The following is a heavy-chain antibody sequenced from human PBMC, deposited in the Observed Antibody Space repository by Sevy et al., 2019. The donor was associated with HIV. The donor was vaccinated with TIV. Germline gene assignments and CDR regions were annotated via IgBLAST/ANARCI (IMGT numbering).Heavy chain of an antibody. V-gene: IGHV1-24*01. CDR1: GYTLTQLC. CDR2: FDPEDGET. CDR3: ATGREYYEGNSGYFDD. J-gene: IGHJ4*02. D-gene: IGHD3-16*01. Sequence: ASVKVSCKLSGYTLTQLCMHWVRQAPGEGLEWLGRFDPEDGETIYAQKFQGRFTMTEETSTDTAYMELSSLRPEDTAVYYCATGREYYEGNSGYFDDWGQGTLVTVSS.